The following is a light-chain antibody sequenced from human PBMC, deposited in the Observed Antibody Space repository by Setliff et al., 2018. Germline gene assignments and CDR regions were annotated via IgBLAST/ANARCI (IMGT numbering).Light chain of an antibody. V-gene: IGLV2-11*01. CDR1: SSDVGGYNY. CDR2: DVS. J-gene: IGLJ1*01. Sequence: QSVLTQPRSVSGSPGQSVTISCTGTSSDVGGYNYVSWYQQHPGKVPKVMIYDVSKRPSGVPDRFSGSKSGNTASLTISGLQAEDEAEYYCCSYAGSYTDVFGTGTKVTVL. CDR3: CSYAGSYTDV.